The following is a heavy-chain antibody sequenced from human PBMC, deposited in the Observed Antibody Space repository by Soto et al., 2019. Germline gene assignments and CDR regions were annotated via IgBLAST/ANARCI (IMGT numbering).Heavy chain of an antibody. CDR2: INPSGGST. J-gene: IGHJ6*02. CDR1: GYTFTSYY. V-gene: IGHV1-46*01. CDR3: ARISHATPYYYDSSGYDGMDV. Sequence: GASVKVSCKASGYTFTSYYMHCVRQAPGQGLEWMGIINPSGGSTSYAQKFQGRVTMTRDTSTSTVYMELSSLRSEDTAVYYCARISHATPYYYDSSGYDGMDVWGQGTTVTVSS. D-gene: IGHD3-22*01.